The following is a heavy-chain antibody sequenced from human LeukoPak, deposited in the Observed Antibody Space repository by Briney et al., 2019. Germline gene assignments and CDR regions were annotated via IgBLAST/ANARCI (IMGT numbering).Heavy chain of an antibody. CDR2: LSWNSGSI. D-gene: IGHD5-12*01. CDR1: GFTFDDYA. J-gene: IGHJ4*02. CDR3: AKNIRYSDYDFVDC. Sequence: GGSLRLSCAASGFTFDDYAMLWVPQAPGKGLEWVSGLSWNSGSIGYADSVKGRFTISRDNAKNSLYLQMNSLRAEDTAFYYCAKNIRYSDYDFVDCWGQGTLVTVSS. V-gene: IGHV3-9*01.